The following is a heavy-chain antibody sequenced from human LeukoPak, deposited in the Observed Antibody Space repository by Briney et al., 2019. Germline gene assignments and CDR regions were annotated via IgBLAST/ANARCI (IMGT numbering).Heavy chain of an antibody. CDR1: AGSISSSSYY. CDR3: ARDGEMGTIENYFDY. Sequence: SETLSLTCTVSAGSISSSSYYWGWIRQPPGKGLEWIGSIYYSGSTHYNPSLKSRVTISVDTSKNQFSLKPSSVTAADTAVYYCARDGEMGTIENYFDYWGQGTLVTVSS. CDR2: IYYSGST. D-gene: IGHD5-24*01. V-gene: IGHV4-39*07. J-gene: IGHJ4*02.